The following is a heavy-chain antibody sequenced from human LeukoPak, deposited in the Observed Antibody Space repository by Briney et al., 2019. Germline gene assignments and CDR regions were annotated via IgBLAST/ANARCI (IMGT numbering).Heavy chain of an antibody. Sequence: SETLSLTCAVYGGSFSGYYWSWIRQPPGKGLEWIGYIYYSGTTNYNPSLKSRVTISVDTSKNQFSLKLSSVIAADTAVYYCARSRVRDAFDIWGQGTMVTVSS. J-gene: IGHJ3*02. CDR1: GGSFSGYY. CDR3: ARSRVRDAFDI. CDR2: IYYSGTT. V-gene: IGHV4-59*12.